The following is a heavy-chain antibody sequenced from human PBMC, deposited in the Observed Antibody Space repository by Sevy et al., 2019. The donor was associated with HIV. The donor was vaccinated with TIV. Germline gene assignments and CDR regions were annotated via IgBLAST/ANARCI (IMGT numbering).Heavy chain of an antibody. CDR3: ARERRSSGIDY. V-gene: IGHV3-33*01. Sequence: GGSRRLSCTASGFAFSTYCMHWVRQAPDKWLEWVAIIWYEVINKDYAGTVKGRFTISRDNSKNTLYLQMNSLGVDDTAVYYCARERRSSGIDYWGQGTLVTVSS. CDR2: IWYEVINK. CDR1: GFAFSTYC. D-gene: IGHD3-10*01. J-gene: IGHJ4*01.